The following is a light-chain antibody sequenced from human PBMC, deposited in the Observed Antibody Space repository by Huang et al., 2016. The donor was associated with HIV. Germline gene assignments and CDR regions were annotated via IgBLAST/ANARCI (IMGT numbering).Light chain of an antibody. CDR2: WAS. J-gene: IGKJ4*01. Sequence: DIVMTQSPDSLAVSLGERATIKCKSSQSVLHSSNNRDYLAWDQQKPGQPPKLLMYWASTRESGVPDRVSGSRCGTDFTLTISSLQTEDAAVYYCQQYYSTPLTFGGGTKVEIK. CDR1: QSVLHSSNNRDY. V-gene: IGKV4-1*01. CDR3: QQYYSTPLT.